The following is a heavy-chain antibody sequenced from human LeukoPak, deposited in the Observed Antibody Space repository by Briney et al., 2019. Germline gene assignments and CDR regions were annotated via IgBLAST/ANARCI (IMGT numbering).Heavy chain of an antibody. CDR3: AGIIAAAGSE. Sequence: PSETLSLTCAVYGGSFSGYYWSWIRQPPGKGLEWIGEINHSGSTNYNPSLKSRVTILVDTSKNQFSLKLSSVTAADTAVYYCAGIIAAAGSEWGQGTLVTVSS. CDR2: INHSGST. CDR1: GGSFSGYY. D-gene: IGHD6-13*01. V-gene: IGHV4-34*01. J-gene: IGHJ4*02.